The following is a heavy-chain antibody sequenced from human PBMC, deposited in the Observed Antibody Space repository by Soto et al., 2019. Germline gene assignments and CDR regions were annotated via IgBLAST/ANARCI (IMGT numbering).Heavy chain of an antibody. Sequence: GASVKVSCKASGYTFTSYGISWVRQAPGQGLEWMGWISAYNGNTNYAQKLQGRVTMTTDTSTSTAYMELRSLRSDDTAVYYCARVQQWLVPGDYYYYYGMDVWGQGTTVTVSS. CDR2: ISAYNGNT. CDR3: ARVQQWLVPGDYYYYYGMDV. V-gene: IGHV1-18*01. J-gene: IGHJ6*02. CDR1: GYTFTSYG. D-gene: IGHD6-19*01.